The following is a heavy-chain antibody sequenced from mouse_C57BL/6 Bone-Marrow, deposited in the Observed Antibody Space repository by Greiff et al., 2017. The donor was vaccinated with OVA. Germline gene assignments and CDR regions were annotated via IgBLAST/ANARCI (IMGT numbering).Heavy chain of an antibody. Sequence: EVQLQQSGAELVRPGASVKLSCTASGFNIKDDYMHWVKQRPEQGLEWIGWIDPENGDTEYASKFQGKATITADPSSNTAYLQLSSLTSEDTAVYYCTTDYDYDGDYWGQGTTLTVSS. CDR3: TTDYDYDGDY. CDR1: GFNIKDDY. J-gene: IGHJ2*01. V-gene: IGHV14-4*01. CDR2: IDPENGDT. D-gene: IGHD2-4*01.